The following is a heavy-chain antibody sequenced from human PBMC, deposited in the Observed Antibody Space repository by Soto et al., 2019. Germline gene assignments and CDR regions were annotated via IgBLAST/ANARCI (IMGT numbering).Heavy chain of an antibody. CDR2: ISFSDGGT. D-gene: IGHD3-16*01. J-gene: IGHJ2*01. Sequence: EEQLLESGGGLIQPGGSLRLACAASGFTFSSYAMTWVRQAPGKGLEWVSSISFSDGGTYYADSVKGRLTISRDNSKNTLFLQMNSLRVEDRAVYYCVKDGGILGRRYFDLWGRGTRVTVPS. V-gene: IGHV3-23*01. CDR1: GFTFSSYA. CDR3: VKDGGILGRRYFDL.